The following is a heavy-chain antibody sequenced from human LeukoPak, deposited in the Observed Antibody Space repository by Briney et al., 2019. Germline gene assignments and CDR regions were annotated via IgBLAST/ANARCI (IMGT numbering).Heavy chain of an antibody. D-gene: IGHD6-13*01. CDR3: ARAGGSIAAAYFDY. J-gene: IGHJ4*02. V-gene: IGHV3-33*01. CDR2: IWHDGSNK. CDR1: GFTFSSYG. Sequence: PGGSLRLSCAASGFTFSSYGMHWVRQAPGKGLEWVAVIWHDGSNKYYADSVKGRFTISRDNSKNTLYLQMNSLRAEDTAVYYCARAGGSIAAAYFDYWGQGTLVTVSS.